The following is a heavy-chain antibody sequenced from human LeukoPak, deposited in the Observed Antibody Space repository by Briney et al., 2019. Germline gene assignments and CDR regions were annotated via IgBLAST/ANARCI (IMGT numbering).Heavy chain of an antibody. CDR3: ARDVSSGYYSYYYYGMDV. D-gene: IGHD3-22*01. CDR2: ISAYNGNT. CDR1: GGTFSSYG. V-gene: IGHV1-18*01. Sequence: ASVKVSCKASGGTFSSYGISWVRQAPGQGLEWMGWISAYNGNTNYAQKLQGRVTMTTDTSTSTAYMELRSLRSDDTAVYYCARDVSSGYYSYYYYGMDVWGQGTTVTVSS. J-gene: IGHJ6*02.